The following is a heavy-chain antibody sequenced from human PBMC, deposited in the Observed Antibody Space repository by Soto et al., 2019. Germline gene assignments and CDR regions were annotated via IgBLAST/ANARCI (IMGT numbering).Heavy chain of an antibody. J-gene: IGHJ6*02. Sequence: EVQLLESGGGVVQPGGSLRLSCVASGFTFNNYTMTWVRQTPGKGLEWVAGISGPGGRTYYADSVKGRFTISRDNSKNTLFLQMNGLRGEDTAVYYCAKVESYDFWGGYDYYDYSHYGMDVWGQGTTVTVSS. D-gene: IGHD3-3*01. CDR3: AKVESYDFWGGYDYYDYSHYGMDV. V-gene: IGHV3-23*01. CDR2: ISGPGGRT. CDR1: GFTFNNYT.